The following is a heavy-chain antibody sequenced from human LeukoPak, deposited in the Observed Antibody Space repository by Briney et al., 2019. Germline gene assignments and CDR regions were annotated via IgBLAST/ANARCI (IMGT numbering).Heavy chain of an antibody. V-gene: IGHV3-23*01. D-gene: IGHD2-2*01. CDR2: ISGSGGST. CDR3: AKGDYCSSTSCLNDY. Sequence: GGSLRLSCAASGFTFSSYAMSWVRQAPGKGLEWVSAISGSGGSTYYADSVKGRFTISRDNSKNTLYLQMNSLRAEDTAVYYCAKGDYCSSTSCLNDYWAREPWSPSPQ. J-gene: IGHJ4*02. CDR1: GFTFSSYA.